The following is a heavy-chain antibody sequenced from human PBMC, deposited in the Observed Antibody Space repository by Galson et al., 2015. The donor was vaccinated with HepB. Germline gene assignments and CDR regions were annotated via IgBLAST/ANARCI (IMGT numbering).Heavy chain of an antibody. CDR3: ASRDPFGLRLGELPVNQFDY. CDR2: INPNSGGT. J-gene: IGHJ4*02. CDR1: GYTFTGYY. Sequence: SVKVSCKASGYTFTGYYMHWVRQAPGQGLEWMGWINPNSGGTNYAQKFQGRVTMTRDTSISTAYMELSRLRSDDTAVYYCASRDPFGLRLGELPVNQFDYWGQGTLVTVSS. D-gene: IGHD3-16*01. V-gene: IGHV1-2*02.